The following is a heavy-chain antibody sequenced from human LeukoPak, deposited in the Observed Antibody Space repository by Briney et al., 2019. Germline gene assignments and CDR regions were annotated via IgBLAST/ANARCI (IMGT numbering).Heavy chain of an antibody. CDR2: IYPGDSDT. CDR1: VYSLSAYW. D-gene: IGHD3-16*01. CDR3: ARIGGAQLWLLGTFPYFDF. V-gene: IGHV5-51*01. J-gene: IGHJ4*02. Sequence: GESLKISCQVFVYSLSAYWIGWVRQMPGKGLEWMGVIYPGDSDTRYSPSFQGQVLISADTSISTAYLQWVTLKASDTAIYDCARIGGAQLWLLGTFPYFDFWGQGTLVTVSP.